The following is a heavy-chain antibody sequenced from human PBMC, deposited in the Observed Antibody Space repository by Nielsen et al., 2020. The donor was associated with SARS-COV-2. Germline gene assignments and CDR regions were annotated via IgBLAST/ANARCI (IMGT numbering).Heavy chain of an antibody. CDR2: INPSGGST. CDR3: ARDKGGEYYDFWSGYSNYYYYMDV. J-gene: IGHJ6*03. V-gene: IGHV1-46*01. D-gene: IGHD3-3*01. Sequence: VRQMPGKGLEWMGIINPSGGSTGYAQKFQGRVTMTRDTSTSTVYMELSSLRSEDTAVYYCARDKGGEYYDFWSGYSNYYYYMDVWGKGTTVTVSS.